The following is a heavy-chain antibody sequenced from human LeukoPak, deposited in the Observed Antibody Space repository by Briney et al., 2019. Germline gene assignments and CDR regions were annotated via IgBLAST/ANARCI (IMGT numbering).Heavy chain of an antibody. D-gene: IGHD6-19*01. CDR1: GGSISSSNW. CDR3: ARDLAVAGPWAADTDDYGMDV. CDR2: IYHSGST. J-gene: IGHJ6*02. V-gene: IGHV4-4*02. Sequence: SSGTLSLTCAVSGGSISSSNWWSRVRQPPGKGLEWIGEIYHSGSTNYNPSLKSRVTISVDKSKNQFSLKLSSVTAADTAVYYCARDLAVAGPWAADTDDYGMDVWGQGTTVTVSS.